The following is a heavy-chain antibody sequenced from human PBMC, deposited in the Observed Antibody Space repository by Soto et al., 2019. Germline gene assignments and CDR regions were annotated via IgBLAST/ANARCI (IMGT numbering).Heavy chain of an antibody. Sequence: SGESLKISCKASGYSFSIYWIDWVRQLPGKGLEWMGTIYPGDSERRYSPSFQGQVTISADKSTNTAYLHWSSLKASDTAMYYCARYLGGGFCSGDGCYSSSLGYYYGMDVWGQGTTVTVSS. D-gene: IGHD2-15*01. CDR2: IYPGDSER. CDR3: ARYLGGGFCSGDGCYSSSLGYYYGMDV. CDR1: GYSFSIYW. J-gene: IGHJ6*02. V-gene: IGHV5-51*01.